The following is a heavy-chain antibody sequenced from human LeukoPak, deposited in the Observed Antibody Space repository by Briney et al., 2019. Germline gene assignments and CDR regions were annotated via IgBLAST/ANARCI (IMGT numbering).Heavy chain of an antibody. J-gene: IGHJ3*02. CDR1: GYTFTGYC. D-gene: IGHD6-13*01. CDR3: ARVAAADGGDELDI. Sequence: ASVKVSCKASGYTFTGYCMHWVRQAPGQGLEWVGWISAYKGNTNYGDKFQGRVTMTADTSTSTAYMEVRSLTSADTAVYYCARVAAADGGDELDIWGQGTLITVSS. V-gene: IGHV1-18*04. CDR2: ISAYKGNT.